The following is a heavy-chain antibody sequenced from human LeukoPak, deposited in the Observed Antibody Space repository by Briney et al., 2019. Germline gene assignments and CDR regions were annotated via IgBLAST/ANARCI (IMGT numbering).Heavy chain of an antibody. CDR2: INHSGST. D-gene: IGHD2-15*01. CDR1: GGSFSGYY. J-gene: IGHJ6*03. Sequence: PSETLSLTCAVYGGSFSGYYWSWIRQPPGKGLEWIGEINHSGSTNYNPSLKSRVTISVDTSKNQFSLKLSSVTAADTAVYYCARVHFIVVAPYYYYMDVWGKGTTVTVSS. V-gene: IGHV4-34*01. CDR3: ARVHFIVVAPYYYYMDV.